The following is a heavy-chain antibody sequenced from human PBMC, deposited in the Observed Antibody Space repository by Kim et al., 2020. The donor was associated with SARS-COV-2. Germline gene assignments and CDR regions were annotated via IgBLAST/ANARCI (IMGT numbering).Heavy chain of an antibody. CDR2: ISGSGGST. D-gene: IGHD6-13*01. Sequence: GGSLRLSCAASGFTFSSYAMSWVRQAPGKGLEWVSAISGSGGSTYYADSVKGRFTISRDNSKNTLYLQMNSLRAEDTAVYYCAKDPLLGTDSSSWYGGEELLLLPYGMDVWGQGTTVTVSS. J-gene: IGHJ6*02. CDR3: AKDPLLGTDSSSWYGGEELLLLPYGMDV. V-gene: IGHV3-23*01. CDR1: GFTFSSYA.